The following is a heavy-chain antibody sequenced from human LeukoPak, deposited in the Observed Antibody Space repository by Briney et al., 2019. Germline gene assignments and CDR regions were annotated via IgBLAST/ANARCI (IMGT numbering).Heavy chain of an antibody. CDR1: GASINSGNYY. CDR3: ARDLWTGAFDI. CDR2: FYTSAST. D-gene: IGHD1-1*01. V-gene: IGHV4-61*02. J-gene: IGHJ3*02. Sequence: SETLSLTCTVSGASINSGNYYWNWVRQPAGKGLEWIGRFYTSASTNYSPSLKSRVTISVDTSKNQFSLRLSSVTAADTAVYYCARDLWTGAFDIWGQGTMVTVSS.